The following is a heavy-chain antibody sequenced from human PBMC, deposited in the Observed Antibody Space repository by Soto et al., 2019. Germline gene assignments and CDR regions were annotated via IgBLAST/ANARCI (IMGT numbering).Heavy chain of an antibody. CDR3: VGGQYYFDY. Sequence: QVQLVESGGGVVQPGRSLRLSCAASGFPFTTYGMHWVREGPGKGLEWVAVISYDGSNKYYAESVKGRFTISRDNSKKTLYLQMKSLRPEDTALYYCVGGQYYFDYRGQGTLVTVSS. CDR2: ISYDGSNK. J-gene: IGHJ4*02. D-gene: IGHD3-10*01. V-gene: IGHV3-30*03. CDR1: GFPFTTYG.